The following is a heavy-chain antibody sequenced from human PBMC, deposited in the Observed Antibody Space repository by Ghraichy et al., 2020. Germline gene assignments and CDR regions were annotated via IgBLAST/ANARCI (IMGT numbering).Heavy chain of an antibody. V-gene: IGHV3-23*01. D-gene: IGHD4-11*01. CDR2: ISGSAGST. Sequence: GGSLRLSCAASGFTFSNYAMTWVRQAPGKGLEWVSAISGSAGSTYYADSVKGRFTISRDNSKNMLYLQMNSLRAADTALYYCATTGSYSRGSWGQGTLVTVSS. CDR3: ATTGSYSRGS. CDR1: GFTFSNYA. J-gene: IGHJ5*02.